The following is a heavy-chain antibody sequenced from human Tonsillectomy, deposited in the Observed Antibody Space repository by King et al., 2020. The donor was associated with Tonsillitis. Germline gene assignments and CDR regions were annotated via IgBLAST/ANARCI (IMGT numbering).Heavy chain of an antibody. Sequence: QLVQSGGGLVKPGGSLRLSCVASGFIYSDYYMSWIRQAPGKGLEWVSYISSSSSYTNYADSVKGRFTISRDNAKNSLFLQLNSLRAEDTAVYYCARDLQRGYMYGEKSYFDYWGQGTLVTVSS. V-gene: IGHV3-11*06. CDR1: GFIYSDYY. J-gene: IGHJ4*02. CDR2: ISSSSSYT. CDR3: ARDLQRGYMYGEKSYFDY. D-gene: IGHD5-18*01.